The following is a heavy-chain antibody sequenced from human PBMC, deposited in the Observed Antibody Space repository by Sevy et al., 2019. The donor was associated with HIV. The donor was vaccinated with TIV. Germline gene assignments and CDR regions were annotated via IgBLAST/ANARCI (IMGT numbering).Heavy chain of an antibody. V-gene: IGHV3-7*01. CDR1: GFTFSNYW. Sequence: GESLKISCAASGFTFSNYWMSWVRQAPGGGLEWVASIKQDGREKHYVDSVKGRFTVSRDNANNSLYLQVNSLRAEDTAVYYCARGSGYSRLYYFDYWGQGTLVTVSS. CDR2: IKQDGREK. D-gene: IGHD3-22*01. CDR3: ARGSGYSRLYYFDY. J-gene: IGHJ4*02.